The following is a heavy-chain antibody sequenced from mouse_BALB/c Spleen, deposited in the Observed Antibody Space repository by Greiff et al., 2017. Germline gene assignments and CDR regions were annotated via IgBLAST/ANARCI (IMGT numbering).Heavy chain of an antibody. CDR2: INPSNGGT. V-gene: IGHV1S81*02. J-gene: IGHJ4*01. CDR3: TVRGGDAMDY. CDR1: GYTFTSYY. Sequence: QVQLQQSGAELVKPGASVKLSCKASGYTFTSYYMYWVKQRPGQGLEWIGGINPSNGGTNFNEKFKSKATLTVDKSSSTAYMQLSSLTSEDSAVYYCTVRGGDAMDYWGQGTSVTVSS.